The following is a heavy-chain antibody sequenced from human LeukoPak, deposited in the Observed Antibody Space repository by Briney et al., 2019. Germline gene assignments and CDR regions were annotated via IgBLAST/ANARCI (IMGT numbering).Heavy chain of an antibody. CDR2: ISSSSSYI. D-gene: IGHD2-21*01. V-gene: IGHV3-21*01. J-gene: IGHJ5*02. CDR1: GFTFSSYS. CDR3: ARDLSCGGDCYPPGPRYWFDP. Sequence: GGSLRLSCAASGFTFSSYSMNWVRQAPGKGLEWVSSISSSSSYIYYADSVKGRFTISRDNAKNSLYLQMNSLRAEDTAVYYYARDLSCGGDCYPPGPRYWFDPWGQGTLVTVSS.